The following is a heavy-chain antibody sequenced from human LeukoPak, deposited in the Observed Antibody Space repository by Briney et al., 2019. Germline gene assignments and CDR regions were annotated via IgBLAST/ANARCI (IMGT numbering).Heavy chain of an antibody. D-gene: IGHD6-19*01. CDR3: ARVKSLSVAGPRAFDI. J-gene: IGHJ3*02. V-gene: IGHV1-18*01. Sequence: GQXVXXXGWISAYKGNTNYEQKPKGRVTMNTDTSKRTAYMEMRSLRSDDTAVYYCARVKSLSVAGPRAFDIWVQGTMVTVSS. CDR2: ISAYKGNT.